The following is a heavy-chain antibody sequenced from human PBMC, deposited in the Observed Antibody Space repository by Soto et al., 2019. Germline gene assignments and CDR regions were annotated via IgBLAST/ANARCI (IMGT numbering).Heavy chain of an antibody. CDR1: TGSVSSGTHY. CDR2: VYYSGGT. CDR3: ARGSLRGVKPPYSYYGMDV. V-gene: IGHV4-61*01. D-gene: IGHD3-10*01. Sequence: PSETLSLTCTVSTGSVSSGTHYWSWIRQPPGKGLEWIGYVYYSGGTDYNPSLKSRVTTSIDTSKNQFSLKLSSVAAADTAVYYCARGSLRGVKPPYSYYGMDVWGQGTTVTVS. J-gene: IGHJ6*02.